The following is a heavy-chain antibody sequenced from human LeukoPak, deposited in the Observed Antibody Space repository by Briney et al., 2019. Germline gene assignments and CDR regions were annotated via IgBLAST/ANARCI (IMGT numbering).Heavy chain of an antibody. CDR3: ARYVVAATRYYYYGMDV. CDR1: GYTFTTYA. CDR2: IIPIFGTA. J-gene: IGHJ6*02. V-gene: IGHV1-69*13. Sequence: SVKVSCKASGYTFTTYAISWVRQAPGQGLEWMGGIIPIFGTANYAQKFQGRVTITADESTSTAYMELSSLRSEDTAVYYCARYVVAATRYYYYGMDVWGQGTTVTVSS. D-gene: IGHD2-15*01.